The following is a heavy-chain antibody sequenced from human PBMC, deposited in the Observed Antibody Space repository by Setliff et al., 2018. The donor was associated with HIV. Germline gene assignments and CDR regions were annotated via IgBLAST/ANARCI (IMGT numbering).Heavy chain of an antibody. CDR3: TRRRRAPGIEDLEAY. V-gene: IGHV5-51*01. CDR2: IYPGDSGT. Sequence: GESLKISCQASGYSFTNYWIGWVRQMPGKGLEWMGVIYPGDSGTRYSPSFQGQVFISADRSITTAYLQWDSLKASDTAMYYCTRRRRAPGIEDLEAYWGQGTLVTVSA. CDR1: GYSFTNYW. D-gene: IGHD1-26*01. J-gene: IGHJ4*02.